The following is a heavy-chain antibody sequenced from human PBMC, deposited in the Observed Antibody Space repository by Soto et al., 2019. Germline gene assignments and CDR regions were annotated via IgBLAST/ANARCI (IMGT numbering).Heavy chain of an antibody. CDR3: ARDLGSSRSGLYYYYGMDV. CDR2: INPNSGGT. J-gene: IGHJ6*02. CDR1: GGTFSSYA. V-gene: IGHV1-2*04. D-gene: IGHD6-6*01. Sequence: ASVKVSCKASGGTFSSYAISWVRQAPGQGLEWMGGINPNSGGTNYAQKFQGWVTMTRDTSISTAYMELSRLRSDDTAVYYCARDLGSSRSGLYYYYGMDVWGQGTTVTVSS.